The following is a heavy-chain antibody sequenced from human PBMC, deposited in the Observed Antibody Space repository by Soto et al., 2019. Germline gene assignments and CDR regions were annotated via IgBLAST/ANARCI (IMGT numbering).Heavy chain of an antibody. D-gene: IGHD5-18*01. V-gene: IGHV4-59*01. J-gene: IGHJ3*02. Sequence: SETLSLTCTVSGGSIGSYYWSWIRQPPGKGLEWIGYIYYSGSTNYNPSLKSRVTISVDTSKNQFSLKLSSVTAADTAVYYCARVDTYQNYYDAFDIWGQGTMVTVSS. CDR3: ARVDTYQNYYDAFDI. CDR1: GGSIGSYY. CDR2: IYYSGST.